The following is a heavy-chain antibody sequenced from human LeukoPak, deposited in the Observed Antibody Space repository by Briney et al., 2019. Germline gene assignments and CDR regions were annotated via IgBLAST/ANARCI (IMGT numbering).Heavy chain of an antibody. CDR1: GFTFSSYG. D-gene: IGHD3-10*02. Sequence: GGSLRLSCGASGFTFSSYGMHWARQGPGKGLEWVAFIRHDGSKKYHADSVKGRFTISRDNAKNSLYLQMNSLRAEDTAVYYCAELGITMIGGAWGKGTTVTISS. V-gene: IGHV3-30*02. CDR3: AELGITMIGGA. J-gene: IGHJ6*04. CDR2: IRHDGSKK.